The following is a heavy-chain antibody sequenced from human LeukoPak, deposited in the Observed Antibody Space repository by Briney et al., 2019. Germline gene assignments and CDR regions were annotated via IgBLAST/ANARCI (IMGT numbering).Heavy chain of an antibody. CDR2: ISGSGGST. D-gene: IGHD2-2*01. Sequence: GGSLRLSCAASGFTFSSYAMSWVRQAPGKGLEWVSAISGSGGSTYYADSVKGRFTISRDNSKNTLYLQMNSPRAEDTAVYYCAKDLGGYCSSTSCPKGPWGQGTLVTVSS. V-gene: IGHV3-23*01. CDR3: AKDLGGYCSSTSCPKGP. CDR1: GFTFSSYA. J-gene: IGHJ5*02.